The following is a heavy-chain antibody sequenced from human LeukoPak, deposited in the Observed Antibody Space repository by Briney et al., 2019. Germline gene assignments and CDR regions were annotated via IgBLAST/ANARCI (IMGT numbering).Heavy chain of an antibody. CDR1: GGSISSYY. CDR2: IYYSGST. J-gene: IGHJ4*02. Sequence: TSGTLSLTCTVSGGSISSYYWSWIRQPPGKGLEWIGYIYYSGSTNYNPSLKSRVTISVDTSKNQFSLKLSSVTAADTAVYYCARVSDDSSGYYHYWGQGTLVTVSS. CDR3: ARVSDDSSGYYHY. D-gene: IGHD3-22*01. V-gene: IGHV4-59*01.